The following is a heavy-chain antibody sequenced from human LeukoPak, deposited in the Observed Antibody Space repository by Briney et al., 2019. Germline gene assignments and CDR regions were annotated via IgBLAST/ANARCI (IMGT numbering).Heavy chain of an antibody. CDR1: GFTFSDYY. CDR3: ARDQDRHRDIVAVPAAIGY. V-gene: IGHV3-11*01. D-gene: IGHD2-2*02. Sequence: GGSLRLSCAAPGFTFSDYYMSWIRQAPGKGLEWVSYISSSGSTIYYADSVKGRFTISRDNAKNSLYLQMNSLRAEDTAVYYCARDQDRHRDIVAVPAAIGYWGQGTLVTVSS. CDR2: ISSSGSTI. J-gene: IGHJ4*02.